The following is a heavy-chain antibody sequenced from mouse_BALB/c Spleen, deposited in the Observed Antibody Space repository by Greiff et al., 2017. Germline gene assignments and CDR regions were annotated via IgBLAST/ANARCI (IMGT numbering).Heavy chain of an antibody. CDR3: TREPDYDFDY. Sequence: EVHLVESGGGLVKPGGSLKLSCAASGFTFSSYTMSWVRQTPEKRLEWVATISSGGSYTYYPDSVKGRFTISRDNAKNTLYLQMSSLKSEDTAMYYCTREPDYDFDYWGQGTTRTVSS. J-gene: IGHJ2*01. CDR2: ISSGGSYT. CDR1: GFTFSSYT. D-gene: IGHD2-4*01. V-gene: IGHV5-6-4*01.